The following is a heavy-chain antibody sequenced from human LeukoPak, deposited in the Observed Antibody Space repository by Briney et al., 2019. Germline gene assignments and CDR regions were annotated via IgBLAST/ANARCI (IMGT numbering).Heavy chain of an antibody. CDR2: IYYSGST. Sequence: SETLSLTCTVSGGSISSYYWSWIRQPPGKGLEWTGYIYYSGSTNYNPSLKSRVTISVDTSKNQFSLKLSSVTAADTAVYYCARVSARGDYDYYYGMDVWGQGTTVTVSS. V-gene: IGHV4-59*01. CDR3: ARVSARGDYDYYYGMDV. CDR1: GGSISSYY. D-gene: IGHD2-21*02. J-gene: IGHJ6*02.